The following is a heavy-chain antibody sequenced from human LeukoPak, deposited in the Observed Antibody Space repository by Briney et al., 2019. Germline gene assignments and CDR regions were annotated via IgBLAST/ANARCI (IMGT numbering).Heavy chain of an antibody. CDR3: ARRIVTYFYYGMDV. CDR1: GGSISSYY. V-gene: IGHV3-7*01. J-gene: IGHJ6*02. CDR2: IKEDGSDK. Sequence: QPSETLSLTCTVSGGSISSYYWSWVRQAPGKGLEWVANIKEDGSDKYYVDSVKGRFTVSRDNAKNSLYLQMNSLRAEDTAVYYCARRIVTYFYYGMDVWGQGTTVTVSS. D-gene: IGHD2-15*01.